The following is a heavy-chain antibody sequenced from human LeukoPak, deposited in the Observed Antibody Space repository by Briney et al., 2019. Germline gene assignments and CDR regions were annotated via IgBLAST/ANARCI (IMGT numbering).Heavy chain of an antibody. Sequence: GASVKVSCKAPGYTFTGYYIHWVRQAPGQGLEWMGWINPNSGGTNYAQKFQGRVTMTRDTSISTAYMELSRLRSDDTAVYYCARGLTDFDWLLYHYWGQGTLVTVSS. V-gene: IGHV1-2*02. J-gene: IGHJ4*02. CDR1: GYTFTGYY. CDR2: INPNSGGT. CDR3: ARGLTDFDWLLYHY. D-gene: IGHD3-9*01.